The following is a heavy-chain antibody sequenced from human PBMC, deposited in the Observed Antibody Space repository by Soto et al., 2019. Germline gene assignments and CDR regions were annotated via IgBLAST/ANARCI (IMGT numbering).Heavy chain of an antibody. J-gene: IGHJ4*02. CDR2: ISGSGGST. Sequence: EVQLLESGGGLVQPGGSLRLSCAPSGFTFSSYAMSWVRQAPGKGLEWVSGISGSGGSTYYADSVKGHFTISRDNSKNTPYLQMNSLRAEDTAVYYCAKDCGGDCPIDYWGQGTLVTVSS. CDR3: AKDCGGDCPIDY. CDR1: GFTFSSYA. V-gene: IGHV3-23*01. D-gene: IGHD2-21*02.